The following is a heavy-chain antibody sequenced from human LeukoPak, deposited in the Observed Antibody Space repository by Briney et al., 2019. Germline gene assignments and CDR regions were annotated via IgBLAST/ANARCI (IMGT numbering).Heavy chain of an antibody. Sequence: SVKVSCKASGFTFTSSDVQWVRQARGQRLEWIGWIVVGSGNTNYAQKFQGRVTITADKSTSTAYMELSSLRSEDTAVYYCARDEITDYYDSSGYPYYWGQGTLVTVSS. D-gene: IGHD3-22*01. CDR3: ARDEITDYYDSSGYPYY. CDR2: IVVGSGNT. J-gene: IGHJ4*02. V-gene: IGHV1-58*01. CDR1: GFTFTSSD.